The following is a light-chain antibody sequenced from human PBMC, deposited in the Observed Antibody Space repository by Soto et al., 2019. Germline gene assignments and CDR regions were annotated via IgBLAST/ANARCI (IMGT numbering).Light chain of an antibody. V-gene: IGKV4-1*01. Sequence: DIVMTQSPDSLAVSLGERATINCKSSQSLLYSSNNRNYLAWYQQKSGQPPKLRIYWASSRESGVPDRFSGSWSGTDFILTLSSVQAEDVTVYYCQQYYDTPLSFGGGTKMEI. CDR3: QQYYDTPLS. CDR2: WAS. CDR1: QSLLYSSNNRNY. J-gene: IGKJ4*01.